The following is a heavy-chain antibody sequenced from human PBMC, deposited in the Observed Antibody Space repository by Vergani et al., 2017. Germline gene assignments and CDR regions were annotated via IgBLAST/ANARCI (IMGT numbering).Heavy chain of an antibody. D-gene: IGHD1-14*01. CDR1: GYNFSNYW. Sequence: EVQLVQSGAEVKKPGESRKISCKGSGYNFSNYWIAWVRQMPGKGLEWMGIIYPGDSETIYGPSFQCQVTISADKSISSAYLEWSSLKASDTTMYYCARRSRYFYYYMDVWATGTTVIVSS. V-gene: IGHV5-51*03. CDR3: ARRSRYFYYYMDV. CDR2: IYPGDSET. J-gene: IGHJ6*03.